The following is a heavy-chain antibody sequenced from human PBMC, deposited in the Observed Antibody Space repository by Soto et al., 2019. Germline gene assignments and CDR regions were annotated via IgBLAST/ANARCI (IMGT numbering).Heavy chain of an antibody. CDR3: ARLAGEYYYYGMDV. CDR1: GYTFTSYG. Sequence: ESSVKVSCKASGYTFTSYGISWVRQAPGQGLEWMGWISAYNGNTNYAQKLQGRVTMTTDTSTSTAYMELRSLRSDDTAVYYCARLAGEYYYYGMDVWGQGTTVTVSS. V-gene: IGHV1-18*04. D-gene: IGHD1-26*01. J-gene: IGHJ6*02. CDR2: ISAYNGNT.